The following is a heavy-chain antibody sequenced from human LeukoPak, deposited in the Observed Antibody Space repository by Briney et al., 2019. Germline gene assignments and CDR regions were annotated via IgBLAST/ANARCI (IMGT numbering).Heavy chain of an antibody. CDR3: AKSVSGSPDAFDI. Sequence: GGSLRLSCAASGFTFDDYAMHWVRQAPGKGLERVSGISWNSGSIGYADSVKGRFTISRDNAKNSLYLQMDSLRAKDTALYYCAKSVSGSPDAFDIWGQGTMVTVSS. V-gene: IGHV3-9*01. J-gene: IGHJ3*02. CDR1: GFTFDDYA. CDR2: ISWNSGSI.